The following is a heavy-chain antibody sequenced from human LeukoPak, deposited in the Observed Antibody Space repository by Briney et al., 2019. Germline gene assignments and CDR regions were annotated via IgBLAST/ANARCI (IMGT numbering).Heavy chain of an antibody. D-gene: IGHD3-22*01. J-gene: IGHJ4*02. CDR2: ISSSGSTI. V-gene: IGHV3-48*03. CDR3: ARGDSSGYYYFFDY. CDR1: GFTFSSYE. Sequence: GGSLRLSCAASGFTFSSYEMNWVRQAPGKGLEWVSYISSSGSTIYYADSVKGRFTISRDNAKNSLYLQMNSLRAEDTAVYYCARGDSSGYYYFFDYWGQGTLVTVSS.